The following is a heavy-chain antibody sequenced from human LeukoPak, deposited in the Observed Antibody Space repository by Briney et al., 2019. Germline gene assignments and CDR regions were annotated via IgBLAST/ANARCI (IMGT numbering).Heavy chain of an antibody. J-gene: IGHJ4*02. CDR2: IIPILGIA. D-gene: IGHD5-24*01. CDR1: GGTFSSYA. CDR3: ARGPRRDGYTE. V-gene: IGHV1-69*04. Sequence: ASVKVSCKASGGTFSSYAISWVRQAPRQGLEWMGRIIPILGIANYAQKFQGRVTITADKSTSTAYMELSSLRSEDTAVYYCARGPRRDGYTEWGQGTLVTVSS.